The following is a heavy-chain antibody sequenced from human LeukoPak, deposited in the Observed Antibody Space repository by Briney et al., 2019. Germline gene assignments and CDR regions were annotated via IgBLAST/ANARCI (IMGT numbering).Heavy chain of an antibody. CDR2: IIPILGIA. Sequence: GASVKVSCKASGGTFSSYAISWVRQAPGQGLEWMGRIIPILGIANYAQKFQGRVTITADKSTSTAYMELSSLRSEDTAVYYCAREEDDCYPNRTCGSPWGQGTLVTVSS. CDR3: AREEDDCYPNRTCGSP. D-gene: IGHD2-21*02. J-gene: IGHJ5*02. CDR1: GGTFSSYA. V-gene: IGHV1-69*04.